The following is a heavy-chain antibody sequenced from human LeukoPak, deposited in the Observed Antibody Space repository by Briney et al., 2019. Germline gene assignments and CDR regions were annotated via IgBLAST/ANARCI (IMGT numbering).Heavy chain of an antibody. V-gene: IGHV1-18*01. J-gene: IGHJ4*02. CDR1: GYTFTIYG. Sequence: ASVKVSCKASGYTFTIYGISWVRQAPGQGLEWMGWISAYNGNTNYAQKLQGRVTMTTDTSTSTAYMELRSLRSDDTAVYYCARPVITTVDTYFDYWGQGTLVTVSS. CDR2: ISAYNGNT. D-gene: IGHD4-23*01. CDR3: ARPVITTVDTYFDY.